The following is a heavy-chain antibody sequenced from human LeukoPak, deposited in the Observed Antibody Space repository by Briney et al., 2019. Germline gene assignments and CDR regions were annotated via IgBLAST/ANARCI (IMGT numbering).Heavy chain of an antibody. D-gene: IGHD5-18*01. Sequence: GGSLRLSCAASGFTFSNAWVSWVRQAPGKGLEWVGRIKSKTDGGTTDYAAPVKGRFTISRDESTNTLYLQMNSLKTEDTAVYYCTTRIQLWLDHFDYWGQGTLVTVSS. CDR2: IKSKTDGGTT. J-gene: IGHJ4*02. CDR3: TTRIQLWLDHFDY. CDR1: GFTFSNAW. V-gene: IGHV3-15*01.